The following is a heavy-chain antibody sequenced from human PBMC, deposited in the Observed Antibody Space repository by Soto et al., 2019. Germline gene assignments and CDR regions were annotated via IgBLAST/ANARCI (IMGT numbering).Heavy chain of an antibody. CDR1: GFTFSSYG. V-gene: IGHV3-30*19. Sequence: QVQLVESGGGVVQPGRSLRLSCAASGFTFSSYGMHWVRLAPGKGLEWVAVISYDGSNKYYADSVKGRFTISRDNSKNTLYLQMNSLRAEDTTVYYCARGAVGAYFDCWGQGTLVTVSS. J-gene: IGHJ4*02. D-gene: IGHD1-26*01. CDR3: ARGAVGAYFDC. CDR2: ISYDGSNK.